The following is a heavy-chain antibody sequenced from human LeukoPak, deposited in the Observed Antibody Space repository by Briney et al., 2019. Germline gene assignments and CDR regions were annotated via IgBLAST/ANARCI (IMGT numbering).Heavy chain of an antibody. Sequence: GGSLRLSCAASGFTFSNHGMNWVRQAPGKGLGWVSAISGSGGSTYYADSVKGRFTISRDNSKNTLYLQMNSLRAEDTAVYYCAKDNGQWLVQGHWFDPWGQGTLVTVSS. CDR3: AKDNGQWLVQGHWFDP. V-gene: IGHV3-23*01. J-gene: IGHJ5*02. CDR2: ISGSGGST. D-gene: IGHD6-19*01. CDR1: GFTFSNHG.